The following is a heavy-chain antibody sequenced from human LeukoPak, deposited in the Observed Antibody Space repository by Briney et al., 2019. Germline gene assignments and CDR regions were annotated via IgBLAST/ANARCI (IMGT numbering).Heavy chain of an antibody. CDR2: IKHDGSEK. D-gene: IGHD6-19*01. Sequence: PGGSLRLSCAASGFTFNSYWMSWVRQAPGKGLAWVANIKHDGSEKYYVDSVKGRFTISRDNAKNSLYLHMYSLRAEDTAVYYCASEPPSGWYNANWFDPWGQGTLVTVSS. V-gene: IGHV3-7*01. CDR3: ASEPPSGWYNANWFDP. J-gene: IGHJ5*02. CDR1: GFTFNSYW.